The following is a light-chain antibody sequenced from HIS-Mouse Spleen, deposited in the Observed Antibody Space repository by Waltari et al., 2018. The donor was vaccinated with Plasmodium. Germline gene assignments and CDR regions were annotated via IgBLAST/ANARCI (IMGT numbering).Light chain of an antibody. V-gene: IGLV3-1*01. CDR1: KLGAKY. CDR2: QDS. J-gene: IGLJ2*01. CDR3: QAWDSSTVV. Sequence: SYELTQPPSVSVSPGQTASITCSGDKLGAKYACWYQQKPGQSPVLVIYQDSKRPSGSLERFSGSNSGNTATLTISGTQAMDEADYYCQAWDSSTVVFGGGTKLTVL.